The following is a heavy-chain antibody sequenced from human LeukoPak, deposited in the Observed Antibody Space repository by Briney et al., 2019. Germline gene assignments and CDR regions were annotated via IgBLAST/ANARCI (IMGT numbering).Heavy chain of an antibody. D-gene: IGHD4-23*01. CDR1: GYSFTSYW. Sequence: KPGEYLKISCKGSGYSFTSYWIGWVRQMPGKGLEWMGIIYPGDSDTRYSSYFQGQVTISADKSISTAYLQGSSLNASDTAMYYCATSTTPTTTVVTHDAFDIWGQGTMVTVSS. V-gene: IGHV5-51*03. CDR3: ATSTTPTTTVVTHDAFDI. J-gene: IGHJ3*02. CDR2: IYPGDSDT.